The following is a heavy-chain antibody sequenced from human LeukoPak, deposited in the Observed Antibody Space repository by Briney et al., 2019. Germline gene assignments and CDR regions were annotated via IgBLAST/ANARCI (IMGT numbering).Heavy chain of an antibody. CDR3: AKSSGYYSVHYYYMDV. Sequence: GGSLRLSCAASGFTYSSYGMHWVRQAPGKGLEWVAFIQNDGSLKYYADSVKGRFTISRDNSKNTLYLQMHSLRAEDTAIYYCAKSSGYYSVHYYYMDVWGKGTTVTISS. CDR2: IQNDGSLK. D-gene: IGHD3-22*01. CDR1: GFTYSSYG. V-gene: IGHV3-30*02. J-gene: IGHJ6*03.